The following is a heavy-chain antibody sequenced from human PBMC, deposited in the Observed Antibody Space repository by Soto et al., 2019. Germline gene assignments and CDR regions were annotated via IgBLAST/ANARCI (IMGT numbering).Heavy chain of an antibody. CDR1: GYTFTGYY. J-gene: IGHJ5*02. Sequence: ASVKVSCKASGYTFTGYYMHWVRQAPGQGLEWMGWINPNSGGTNYAQKFQGWVTMTRDTSISTAYMELSRLRSDDTAVYYCARMRSACSSTSCDSGWFDPSGQGTLLTVCS. D-gene: IGHD2-2*01. CDR3: ARMRSACSSTSCDSGWFDP. CDR2: INPNSGGT. V-gene: IGHV1-2*04.